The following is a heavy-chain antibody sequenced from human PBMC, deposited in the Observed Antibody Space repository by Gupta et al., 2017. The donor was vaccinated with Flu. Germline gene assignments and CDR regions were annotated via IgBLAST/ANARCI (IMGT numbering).Heavy chain of an antibody. CDR2: INPDNGDT. V-gene: IGHV1-3*01. J-gene: IGHJ6*02. CDR3: ARRLKTGRTFPHGFDV. D-gene: IGHD1-1*01. Sequence: QVQLVQSGAEVKEPGASVKVSCKASGYTFTTYAMHWVRQAPGQSLEWMGWINPDNGDTKCSREFQGRVTITRDTSASTVYMELSSLMAEDTGVYYCARRLKTGRTFPHGFDVWGQGTTVTVSS. CDR1: GYTFTTYA.